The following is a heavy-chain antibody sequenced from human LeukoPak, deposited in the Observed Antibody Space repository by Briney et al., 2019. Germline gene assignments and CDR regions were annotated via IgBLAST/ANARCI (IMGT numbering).Heavy chain of an antibody. V-gene: IGHV3-11*01. J-gene: IGHJ4*02. Sequence: GGSLRLSCAASGFTFSDYYMSWIRQAPGKGLEWVSYISSSGSTIYYADSLEGRFTISRDNAKNSLYLQMNSLRAEDTAVYYCARANTDYYDSSGYYYQGYWGQGTLVTVSS. CDR1: GFTFSDYY. CDR2: ISSSGSTI. D-gene: IGHD3-22*01. CDR3: ARANTDYYDSSGYYYQGY.